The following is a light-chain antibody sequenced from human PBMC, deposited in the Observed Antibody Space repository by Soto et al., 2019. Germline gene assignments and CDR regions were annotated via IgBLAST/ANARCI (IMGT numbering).Light chain of an antibody. J-gene: IGLJ1*01. CDR2: END. CDR1: SSNIGRNY. Sequence: QSVLTQPPSVSAAPGQKVTMSCSGGSSNIGRNYVSWHQQVPGTAPKLLIYENDKRPSGVPDRFSGSKSGTSATLGITGLQTGDEADIYCGTWDSILSIFVFGTGTKVTVL. CDR3: GTWDSILSIFV. V-gene: IGLV1-51*02.